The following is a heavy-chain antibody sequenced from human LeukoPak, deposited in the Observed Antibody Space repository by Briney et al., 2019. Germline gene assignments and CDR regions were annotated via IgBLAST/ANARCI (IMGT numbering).Heavy chain of an antibody. J-gene: IGHJ4*02. CDR1: GGSISRGGYY. Sequence: SETLSLICTVSGGSISRGGYYWSWIRQPPGKGVEWIGYIYHSGSTYYNPSLKSRVTISVDRSKNQFYLKLSSVTAADTAVYYCARDRTYSSSSGSPVDYWGQGTLVTVSS. CDR2: IYHSGST. V-gene: IGHV4-30-2*01. CDR3: ARDRTYSSSSGSPVDY. D-gene: IGHD6-6*01.